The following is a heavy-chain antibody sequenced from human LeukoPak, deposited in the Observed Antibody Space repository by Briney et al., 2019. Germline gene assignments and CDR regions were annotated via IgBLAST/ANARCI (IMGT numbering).Heavy chain of an antibody. CDR3: ARESYDSSGYYYWYFDL. CDR2: TYYRSKWYN. V-gene: IGHV6-1*01. CDR1: GDSASSNSAA. D-gene: IGHD3-22*01. J-gene: IGHJ2*01. Sequence: SQTLSLTCAISGDSASSNSAAWNWIRQSPSRGLEWLGRTYYRSKWYNDYAVSVKSRITINPDTSKNQFSLQLNSVTPEDTAVYYCARESYDSSGYYYWYFDLWGRGTLVTVSS.